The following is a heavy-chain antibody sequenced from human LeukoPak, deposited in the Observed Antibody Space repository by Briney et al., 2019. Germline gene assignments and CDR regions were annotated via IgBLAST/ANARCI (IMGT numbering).Heavy chain of an antibody. Sequence: GGSLRLSCAASGFTFSSYSMNWVRQAPGKGLEWVSYISSSSSTIYYADSVKGRFTISRDNAKNSLYLQINSLRDEDTAVYYCARDCYDSSGPPSYFDYWGQGTLVTVSS. CDR2: ISSSSSTI. CDR3: ARDCYDSSGPPSYFDY. J-gene: IGHJ4*02. D-gene: IGHD3-22*01. CDR1: GFTFSSYS. V-gene: IGHV3-48*02.